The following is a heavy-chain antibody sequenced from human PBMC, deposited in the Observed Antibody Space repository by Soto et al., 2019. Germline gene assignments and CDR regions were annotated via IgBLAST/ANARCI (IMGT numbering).Heavy chain of an antibody. CDR2: ISWNSGSI. Sequence: GGSLRLSCAASGFTFDDYAMHWVRQAPGKGLEWVSGISWNSGSIGYADSVKGRFTISRDNAKNSLYLQMNSLRAEDTALYYCAKGYEGLWFGELIDYWGQGTLVTVSS. V-gene: IGHV3-9*01. D-gene: IGHD3-10*01. CDR1: GFTFDDYA. CDR3: AKGYEGLWFGELIDY. J-gene: IGHJ4*02.